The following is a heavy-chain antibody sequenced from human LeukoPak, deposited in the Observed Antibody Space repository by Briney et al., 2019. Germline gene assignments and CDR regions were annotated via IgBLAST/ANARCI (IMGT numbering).Heavy chain of an antibody. V-gene: IGHV3-23*01. CDR1: GFTFSRYD. J-gene: IGHJ6*02. D-gene: IGHD1-26*01. CDR3: AKKGERLDYYFMDV. Sequence: GGSLRLSCAASGFTFSRYDMSWVRQAPGKGLEWVSGISGSGDRAYCADSVKGRFTVSRDSCRNTLYLQMNSLRAEDTALYYRAKKGERLDYYFMDVGGQGTTVTVS. CDR2: ISGSGDRA.